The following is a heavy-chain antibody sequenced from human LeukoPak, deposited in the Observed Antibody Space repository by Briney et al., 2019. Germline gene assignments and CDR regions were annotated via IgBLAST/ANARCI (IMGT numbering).Heavy chain of an antibody. CDR1: GYTFTSYG. V-gene: IGHV1-18*01. D-gene: IGHD5-24*01. CDR3: AREYWDGHNPNYFDY. J-gene: IGHJ4*02. CDR2: ISAYNGNT. Sequence: GASVKVSCKASGYTFTSYGISWVRQAPGQGLEWMGWISAYNGNTNYAQKLQGRVTMTTDTSTSTAYMELRSLRSDDTAVYYCAREYWDGHNPNYFDYWGQGTLVTVSS.